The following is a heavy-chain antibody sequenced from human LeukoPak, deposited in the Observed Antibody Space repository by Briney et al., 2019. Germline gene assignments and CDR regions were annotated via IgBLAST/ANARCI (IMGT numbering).Heavy chain of an antibody. CDR2: IKQDGSDK. CDR3: ARDPGVKMATILKFAYYFDC. D-gene: IGHD5-24*01. Sequence: GGSLRLSCAASGFTFSRYWMSWVRQAPGKGLEWVANIKQDGSDKYYVDSVKGRFTISRDNAKNSLYLQMNSLRAEDAAVYYCARDPGVKMATILKFAYYFDCWGQGTLVTVSS. CDR1: GFTFSRYW. J-gene: IGHJ4*02. V-gene: IGHV3-7*01.